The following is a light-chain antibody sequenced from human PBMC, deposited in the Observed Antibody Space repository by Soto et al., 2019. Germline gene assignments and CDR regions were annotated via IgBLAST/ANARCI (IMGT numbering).Light chain of an antibody. CDR1: QSAATN. Sequence: IVMTQSPATLSVSPGERATLSCRASQSAATNLVWYQQHPGQAPRLLIYGASSRATGIPDRFSGSGSGTDFSLTIRRLEPDDFAVYYCQKYGNFWTVGQGPKADSK. V-gene: IGKV3-20*01. CDR2: GAS. CDR3: QKYGNFWT. J-gene: IGKJ1*01.